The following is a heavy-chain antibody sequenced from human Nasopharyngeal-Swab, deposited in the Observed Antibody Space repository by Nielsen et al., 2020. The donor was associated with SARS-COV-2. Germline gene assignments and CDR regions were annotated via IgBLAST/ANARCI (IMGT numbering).Heavy chain of an antibody. D-gene: IGHD2-21*02. Sequence: GESLKISCAASGFIFSDSAIHWVRQASGKGLEWVGRIRSKGNNYATAYAASVKGRFIILRDDPTNTAYLQMNSLKTEDTAVYYCTRCGGGCYSGRDYWGQGTLVTVSS. J-gene: IGHJ4*02. V-gene: IGHV3-73*01. CDR1: GFIFSDSA. CDR2: IRSKGNNYAT. CDR3: TRCGGGCYSGRDY.